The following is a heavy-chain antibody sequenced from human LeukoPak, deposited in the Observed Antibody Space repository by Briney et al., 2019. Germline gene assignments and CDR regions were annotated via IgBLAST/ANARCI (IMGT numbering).Heavy chain of an antibody. CDR2: IIPIFGTA. CDR3: ASQVNTYYYDSSGYVAFDI. D-gene: IGHD3-22*01. CDR1: GGTFSSYA. Sequence: EASAKVSCKASGGTFSSYATSWVRQAPGQGLEWMGGIIPIFGTANYAQKFQGRVTITTDESTSTAYMELSSLRSEDTAVYYCASQVNTYYYDSSGYVAFDIWGQGTMVTVSS. J-gene: IGHJ3*02. V-gene: IGHV1-69*05.